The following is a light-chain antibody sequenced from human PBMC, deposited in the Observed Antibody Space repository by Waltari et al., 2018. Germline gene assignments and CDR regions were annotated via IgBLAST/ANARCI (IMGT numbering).Light chain of an antibody. CDR1: TGAVTSGSS. J-gene: IGLJ2*01. CDR3: LLYYGGARVV. CDR2: STS. Sequence: QTVVTQEPSLTVSPGGTVTLTCASSTGAVTSGSSPTWFQQKPGQAPRALIYSTSNKPSWTPARFSGSLLGGKAALTLSGVQPEDEAEYYCLLYYGGARVVFGGGTKLTVL. V-gene: IGLV7-43*01.